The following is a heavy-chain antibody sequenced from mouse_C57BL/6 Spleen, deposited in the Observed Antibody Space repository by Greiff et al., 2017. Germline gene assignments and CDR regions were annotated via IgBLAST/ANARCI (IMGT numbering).Heavy chain of an antibody. CDR1: GFSFTSYG. CDR3: AKGGYYSYDSAMDY. Sequence: VQLQQSGPGLVQPSQSLSITCTVSGFSFTSYGVHWVRQSPGKGLEWLGVIWSGGSTDYNAAFISRLSISSDNTKSQVFFKMNSLQSDDTAVDYCAKGGYYSYDSAMDYWGQGTSVTVSS. D-gene: IGHD2-12*01. CDR2: IWSGGST. V-gene: IGHV2-2*01. J-gene: IGHJ4*01.